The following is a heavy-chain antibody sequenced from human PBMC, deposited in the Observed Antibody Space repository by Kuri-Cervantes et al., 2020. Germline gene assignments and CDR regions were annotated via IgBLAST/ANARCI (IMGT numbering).Heavy chain of an antibody. Sequence: GGSLRLSCSASGFTFSNYGMHWVRQAPGKGLEWVAVISDDENNKHYADSVKGRFTISRDNSKNTLYLQMNSLRAEDTAVYYCARVKLVVGGSHVGNAFDIWGQGTMVTVSS. V-gene: IGHV3-33*05. D-gene: IGHD1-26*01. CDR3: ARVKLVVGGSHVGNAFDI. J-gene: IGHJ3*02. CDR1: GFTFSNYG. CDR2: ISDDENNK.